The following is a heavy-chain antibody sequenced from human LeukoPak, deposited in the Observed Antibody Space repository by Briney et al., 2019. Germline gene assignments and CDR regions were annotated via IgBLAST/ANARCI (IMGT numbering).Heavy chain of an antibody. V-gene: IGHV4-39*07. CDR1: VGSISSSSYY. J-gene: IGHJ4*02. CDR3: ARDRRYSGYVFDY. Sequence: PSETLSLTCTVSVGSISSSSYYWGWIRQPPGKGLEWIGSIYYSGSTYYNPSLKSRVTISVDTSKNQFSLKLSSVTAADTAVYYCARDRRYSGYVFDYWGQGTLVTVSS. CDR2: IYYSGST. D-gene: IGHD5-12*01.